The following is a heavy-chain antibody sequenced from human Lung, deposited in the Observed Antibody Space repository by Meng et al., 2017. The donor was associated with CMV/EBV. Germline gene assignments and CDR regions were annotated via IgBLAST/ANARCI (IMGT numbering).Heavy chain of an antibody. CDR1: GFTFSSYA. V-gene: IGHV3-23*01. D-gene: IGHD6-6*01. Sequence: WGSLRLXCAASGFTFSSYAMSWVRQAPGKGLEWVSAISGSGGSTYYADSVKGRFTISRDNSKNTLYMQMNSMRAEDTAVYYCAKGGWSKAPNWLWGQGTLVTVSS. J-gene: IGHJ4*02. CDR3: AKGGWSKAPNWL. CDR2: ISGSGGST.